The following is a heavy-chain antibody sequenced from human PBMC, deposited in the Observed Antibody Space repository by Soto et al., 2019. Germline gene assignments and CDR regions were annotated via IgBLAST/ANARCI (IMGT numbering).Heavy chain of an antibody. J-gene: IGHJ4*02. D-gene: IGHD2-21*02. CDR1: GFTFSNAW. V-gene: IGHV3-15*01. Sequence: GGSLRLSCAASGFTFSNAWMSWVRQAPGKGLEWIGRIKSKTDGGTTDYAAPVKGRFTISRDDSKNTLYLQMNSLKTEDTAVYYCTKEGTVTADFDYWGQGTLVTVSS. CDR2: IKSKTDGGTT. CDR3: TKEGTVTADFDY.